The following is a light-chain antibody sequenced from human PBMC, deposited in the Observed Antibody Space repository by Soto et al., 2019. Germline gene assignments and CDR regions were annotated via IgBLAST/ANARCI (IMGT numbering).Light chain of an antibody. J-gene: IGKJ4*01. CDR2: GAS. Sequence: EIVLTQSPATLSLSPGETATLSCRASQSVSVDLAWYQQKPGQAPRLLFYGASSRATGIPDRFSGSGSGTDFTLTISRLEPEDFAVYYCQQYGSSLLTFGGGTKVDIK. CDR1: QSVSVD. V-gene: IGKV3-20*01. CDR3: QQYGSSLLT.